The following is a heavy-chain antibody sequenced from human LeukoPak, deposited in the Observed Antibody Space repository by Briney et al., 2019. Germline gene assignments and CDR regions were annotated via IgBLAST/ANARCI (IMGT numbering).Heavy chain of an antibody. Sequence: SVKVSCKASGGTFSSYAISWVRQAPGQGLEWMGGIIPIFGTANYAQKFQGRVTITADESTSTAYMELSSLRSEDTAVYYCARVEYCTNGVCYPRNYYYMDVWGKGTTVTVSS. D-gene: IGHD2-8*01. J-gene: IGHJ6*03. CDR2: IIPIFGTA. CDR1: GGTFSSYA. V-gene: IGHV1-69*13. CDR3: ARVEYCTNGVCYPRNYYYMDV.